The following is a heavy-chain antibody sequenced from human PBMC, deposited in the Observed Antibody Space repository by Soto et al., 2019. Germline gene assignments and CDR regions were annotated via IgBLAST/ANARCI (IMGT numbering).Heavy chain of an antibody. Sequence: QVQLVQSGAEVKKPGSSVKVSCKASGGTFSNFGLSWVRQAPGQGLEWMGGIIPSSDTPNYVQKFQGRLIITADPSRSTAYMDLSSLRSDDSAMYYCAVDESDEYVWGSFHSWGQGTPVIVSS. CDR3: AVDESDEYVWGSFHS. D-gene: IGHD3-16*01. J-gene: IGHJ5*02. CDR2: IIPSSDTP. CDR1: GGTFSNFG. V-gene: IGHV1-69*01.